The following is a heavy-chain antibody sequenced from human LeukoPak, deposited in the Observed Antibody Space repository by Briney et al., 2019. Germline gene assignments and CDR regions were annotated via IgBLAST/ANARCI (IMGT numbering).Heavy chain of an antibody. CDR3: ARVDSSGSYPAHFDY. CDR1: GFTFSIYW. V-gene: IGHV3-7*01. Sequence: GGSLKLSCAASGFTFSIYWMSWVRQAPGKGLEWVANIKQEGSEKYYVDSVKGRFTISRDNAKNSLYLQMNSLRAEDTAVYYCARVDSSGSYPAHFDYWGQGTLVTVSS. D-gene: IGHD1-26*01. CDR2: IKQEGSEK. J-gene: IGHJ4*02.